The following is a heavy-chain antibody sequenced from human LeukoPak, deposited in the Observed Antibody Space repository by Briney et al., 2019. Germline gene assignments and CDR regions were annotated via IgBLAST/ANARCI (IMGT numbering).Heavy chain of an antibody. D-gene: IGHD3-10*01. CDR2: IYPGDSET. CDR3: ARAYGSGKHYYYYLDV. J-gene: IGHJ6*03. CDR1: GYYFNSYW. V-gene: IGHV5-51*01. Sequence: GESLKISCRGSGYYFNSYWIAWVRQMPGKGLEWMGIIYPGDSETTYSPSFQGQGTISADKSITTAYLQWNSLKASDTAIYYCARAYGSGKHYYYYLDVWGEGTTVTISS.